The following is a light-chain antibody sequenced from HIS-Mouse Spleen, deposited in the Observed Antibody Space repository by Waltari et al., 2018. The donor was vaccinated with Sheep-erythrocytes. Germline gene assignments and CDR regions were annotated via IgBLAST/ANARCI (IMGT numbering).Light chain of an antibody. Sequence: QSALTQPRSVSGSPGQSVTIPRTGTSSDVGGYNYVPWYQQHPGKAPKLMIYDVSKRPSGVPDRFSGSKSGNTASLTISGLQAEDEADYYCCSYAGSYNHVFATGTKVTVL. J-gene: IGLJ1*01. V-gene: IGLV2-11*01. CDR1: SSDVGGYNY. CDR2: DVS. CDR3: CSYAGSYNHV.